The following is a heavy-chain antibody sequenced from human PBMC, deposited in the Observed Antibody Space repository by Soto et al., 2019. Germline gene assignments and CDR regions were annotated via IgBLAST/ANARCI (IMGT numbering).Heavy chain of an antibody. CDR2: IYYSGST. J-gene: IGHJ4*02. CDR1: GGSISSYY. V-gene: IGHV4-59*01. D-gene: IGHD5-12*01. Sequence: PSETLSLTCTVSGGSISSYYWSWIRQPPGKGLEWIGYIYYSGSTNYNPSLKSRVTISVDTSKNQFSLKLSSVTAADTAVYYCARRGYDSIDYWGQGTLVTVSS. CDR3: ARRGYDSIDY.